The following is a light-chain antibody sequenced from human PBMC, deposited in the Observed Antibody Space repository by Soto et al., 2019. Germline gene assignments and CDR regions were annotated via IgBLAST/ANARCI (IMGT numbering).Light chain of an antibody. V-gene: IGLV1-40*01. J-gene: IGLJ1*01. CDR2: GNN. CDR3: EAWDETLIDV. CDR1: SSNIGAGYD. Sequence: QSVLRPPPSVSGAPGQRVTISCTRSSSNIGAGYDVHWYQQLPGKAPKLLIYGNNNRPSGVPDRFSGSKSGTSASLAISGLQSEDEADYYCEAWDETLIDVFGTGTKVTVL.